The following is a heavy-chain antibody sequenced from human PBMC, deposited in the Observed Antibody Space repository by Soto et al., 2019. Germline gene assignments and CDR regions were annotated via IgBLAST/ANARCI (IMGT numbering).Heavy chain of an antibody. Sequence: SETLSLTCTVSGGSISSGGYYWSWIRQHPGKGLEWVGYIYYSGSTYYNPSLKSRVTISVDTSKNQFSLKLSSVTAADTAVYYCASSFTYYYDSSGFVWGQGTLVTVSS. CDR2: IYYSGST. V-gene: IGHV4-31*03. CDR1: GGSISSGGYY. CDR3: ASSFTYYYDSSGFV. D-gene: IGHD3-22*01. J-gene: IGHJ4*02.